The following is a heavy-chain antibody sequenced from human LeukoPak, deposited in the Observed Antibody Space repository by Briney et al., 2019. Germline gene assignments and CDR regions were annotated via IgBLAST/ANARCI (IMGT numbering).Heavy chain of an antibody. V-gene: IGHV3-23*01. CDR2: ISGSAVTT. Sequence: GGSLRLSCAASEFTFSSYAMTWVRQAPGKGLVWVSTISGSAVTTYYADSLKGRFTISRDNSKNTLYLQMTSLRAEDTALYYCAKGRTWSQYAFDIWGQGTVVTVSS. CDR1: EFTFSSYA. CDR3: AKGRTWSQYAFDI. D-gene: IGHD2-8*02. J-gene: IGHJ3*02.